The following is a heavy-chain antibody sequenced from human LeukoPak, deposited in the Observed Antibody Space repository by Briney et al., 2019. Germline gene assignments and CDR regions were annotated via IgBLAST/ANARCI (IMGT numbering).Heavy chain of an antibody. Sequence: GRSLRLSCAASGFTFSSYAMHWVRQAPGNGLEWVAVISYDGSNKYYADSVKGRFTISRDNSKNTLYLQMHSLRADDTALYYCTKRRPSGSVTDDEYWGQGALVTVSS. CDR2: ISYDGSNK. CDR3: TKRRPSGSVTDDEY. D-gene: IGHD2-21*02. J-gene: IGHJ4*02. V-gene: IGHV3-30-3*02. CDR1: GFTFSSYA.